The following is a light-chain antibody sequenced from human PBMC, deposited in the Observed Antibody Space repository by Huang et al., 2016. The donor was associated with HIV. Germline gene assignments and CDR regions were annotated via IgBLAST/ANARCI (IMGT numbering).Light chain of an antibody. CDR2: WAS. V-gene: IGKV4-1*01. J-gene: IGKJ1*01. CDR3: QQYYNVPWT. Sequence: DIVMTQSPDSLAVSRGERATINCKSSQNVLYSSNNKNYLAWYQKKPGQPPKLLLYWASTRDSGVPDRCSGSGSGTDFTLTISSLQAEDVAVYYCQQYYNVPWTFGQGTKVEIK. CDR1: QNVLYSSNNKNY.